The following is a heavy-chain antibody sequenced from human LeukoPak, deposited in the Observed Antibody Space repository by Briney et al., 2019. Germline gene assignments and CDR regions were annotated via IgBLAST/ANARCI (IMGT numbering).Heavy chain of an antibody. D-gene: IGHD3-10*01. V-gene: IGHV1-46*01. Sequence: ASVKVSCKASGYTFTSYYMHWVRQAPGQGLEWMGIISPSGGSTSYAQKFQGRVTMTRDTSTSTVYMELSSLRSEDTAVYYCAREETLWFGELTNDYWGQGTLVTVSS. J-gene: IGHJ4*02. CDR3: AREETLWFGELTNDY. CDR2: ISPSGGST. CDR1: GYTFTSYY.